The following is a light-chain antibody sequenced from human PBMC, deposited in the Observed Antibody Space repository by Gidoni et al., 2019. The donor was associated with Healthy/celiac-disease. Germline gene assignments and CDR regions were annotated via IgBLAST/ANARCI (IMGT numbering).Light chain of an antibody. CDR3: QQYGSSPQLT. CDR1: QSVSSSY. CDR2: GAS. Sequence: EIVLTQSPGTLSLSPGERAPLSCRASQSVSSSYLAWYQQKPGQAPRLLIYGASSSATVFPDRFSGSGSGTDFTLTISRLEPEDFAVYYCQQYGSSPQLTFGGGTKVEIK. V-gene: IGKV3-20*01. J-gene: IGKJ4*01.